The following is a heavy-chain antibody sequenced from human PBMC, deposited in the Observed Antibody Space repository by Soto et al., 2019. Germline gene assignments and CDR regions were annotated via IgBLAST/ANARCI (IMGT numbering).Heavy chain of an antibody. CDR1: GFSLTTSGVG. CDR2: IYWDDDK. CDR3: AHRRPAPGTWYFHH. Sequence: QITLKESGPTLVKPTQTLTLTCTFSGFSLTTSGVGVGWIRQPPGKALEWLALIYWDDDKRYSPSLKKRLTSTKDTSKNQVVLTMTNMDPVDTATYYCAHRRPAPGTWYFHHWGQGTLVTVSS. D-gene: IGHD6-13*01. V-gene: IGHV2-5*02. J-gene: IGHJ1*01.